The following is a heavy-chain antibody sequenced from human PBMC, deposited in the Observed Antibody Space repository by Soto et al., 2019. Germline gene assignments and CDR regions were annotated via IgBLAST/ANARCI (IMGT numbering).Heavy chain of an antibody. D-gene: IGHD3-9*01. V-gene: IGHV4-59*01. CDR1: GGSISNYY. CDR2: IYYSGST. CDR3: AREYYDILTGYYWFDP. J-gene: IGHJ5*02. Sequence: SETLSLTCTVSGGSISNYYWSWIRQPPGKGLEWIGYIYYSGSTNYNPSLRSRVXXSVXXXXNQFSLKLSSVTAADTAVYYCAREYYDILTGYYWFDPWVQGTLVTVSS.